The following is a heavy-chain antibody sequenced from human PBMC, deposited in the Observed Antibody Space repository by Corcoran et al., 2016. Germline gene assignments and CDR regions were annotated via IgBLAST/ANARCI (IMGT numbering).Heavy chain of an antibody. CDR1: GFTFRNYG. D-gene: IGHD2-2*01. CDR2: IQHDGSVE. J-gene: IGHJ5*02. CDR3: ARDDCGTPTCLVA. Sequence: QVQLVESGGGVVQPGRSLRLSCAASGFTFRNYGMHWVRQAPGKGLEWVAAIQHDGSVEYYADSVKGRFTISREDFKNTVYLQVNRLRAEDTAVYYCARDDCGTPTCLVAWGKGTLVTVSS. V-gene: IGHV3-33*01.